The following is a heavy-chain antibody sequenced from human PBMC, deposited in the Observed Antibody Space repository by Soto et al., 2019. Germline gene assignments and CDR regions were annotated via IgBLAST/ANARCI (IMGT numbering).Heavy chain of an antibody. V-gene: IGHV3-23*01. J-gene: IGHJ4*02. D-gene: IGHD2-2*01. Sequence: PGGSLRLSCAASGFTFSSYAMSWVRQAPGKGLEWVSAISGSGGSTYYADSVKGRFTISRDNSKNTLYLQMNSLRAEDTAVYYCAKDRGCSSTSCYGGNYYFDYWGQGTLVTVSS. CDR1: GFTFSSYA. CDR2: ISGSGGST. CDR3: AKDRGCSSTSCYGGNYYFDY.